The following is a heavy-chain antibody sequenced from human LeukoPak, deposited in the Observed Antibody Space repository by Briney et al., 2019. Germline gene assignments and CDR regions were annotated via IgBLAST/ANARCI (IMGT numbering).Heavy chain of an antibody. Sequence: PGGSLRLSCAASGFTFSNYWMSWVRQAPGKGLEWVANIIYDGSETHYVDSVKGRFTISRGNAKKSLYLQMNSLRAEDTAVYYCAKDLVVVVPAALEGAFDIWGQGTMVTVSS. V-gene: IGHV3-7*03. CDR2: IIYDGSET. D-gene: IGHD2-2*01. CDR1: GFTFSNYW. J-gene: IGHJ3*02. CDR3: AKDLVVVVPAALEGAFDI.